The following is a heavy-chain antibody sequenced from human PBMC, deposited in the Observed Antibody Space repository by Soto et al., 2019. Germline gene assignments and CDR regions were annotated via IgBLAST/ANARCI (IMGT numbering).Heavy chain of an antibody. Sequence: EVRLVESGGGLVQPGGSLRLSCAASGFIVSSNYMTWVRQAPGKGLEWVSLLYSGGATHYAASVKGRFTISSHSSQNTLFLQMNSLRTEDTATHYCLRGRYGSQIHWGQGTKVTVSS. V-gene: IGHV3-53*04. J-gene: IGHJ4*02. CDR3: LRGRYGSQIH. CDR2: LYSGGAT. D-gene: IGHD3-10*01. CDR1: GFIVSSNY.